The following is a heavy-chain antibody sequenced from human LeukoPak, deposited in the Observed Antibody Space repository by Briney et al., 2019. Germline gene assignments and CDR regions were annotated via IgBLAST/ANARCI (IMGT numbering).Heavy chain of an antibody. J-gene: IGHJ5*02. CDR1: GGSISSYY. V-gene: IGHV4-4*09. CDR2: IYTSGST. CDR3: ARLLGRHTPRKYNWFDP. Sequence: SETLSLTCTVSGGSISSYYWSWIRQPPGKGLEWIGYIYTSGSTNYNPSLKSRVTLSVDTSKNQFSLKLSSVTAADTAVYYCARLLGRHTPRKYNWFDPWGQGTLVTVSS.